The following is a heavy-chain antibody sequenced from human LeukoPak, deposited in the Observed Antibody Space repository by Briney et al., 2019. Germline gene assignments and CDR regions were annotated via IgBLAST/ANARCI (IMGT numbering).Heavy chain of an antibody. CDR2: INPSGGST. V-gene: IGHV1-46*01. CDR3: ARAGGPERITMVRGANTGGYYFDY. Sequence: GASVKVSCKASGYTFTSYYMHWVRQAPGQGLEWMGIINPSGGSTSYAQKFQGRVTMTRDTSTSTVYMELSSLRSEDTAVYYCARAGGPERITMVRGANTGGYYFDYWGQGTLVTVSS. J-gene: IGHJ4*02. CDR1: GYTFTSYY. D-gene: IGHD3-10*01.